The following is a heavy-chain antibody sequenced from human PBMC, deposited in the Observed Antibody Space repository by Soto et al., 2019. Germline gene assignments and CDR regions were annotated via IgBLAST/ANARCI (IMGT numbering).Heavy chain of an antibody. J-gene: IGHJ4*02. D-gene: IGHD3-22*01. Sequence: GVSLVLSYAASGFTFSSYSTNWVRQAPGNGLEWVASIVISGSQIYYANSVRGRFTISRDNAKNSLYLQMKSLTTVDTAMYYCVRWYVSSGYWTAFDYWGQGTLVTVSS. CDR1: GFTFSSYS. CDR2: IVISGSQI. CDR3: VRWYVSSGYWTAFDY. V-gene: IGHV3-21*01.